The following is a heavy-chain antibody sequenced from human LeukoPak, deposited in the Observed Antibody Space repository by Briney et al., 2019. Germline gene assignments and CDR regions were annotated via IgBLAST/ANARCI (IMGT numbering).Heavy chain of an antibody. CDR3: AAGYWFGELS. J-gene: IGHJ4*02. CDR1: GASINIYTYY. D-gene: IGHD3-10*01. Sequence: SETLSLTCTVSGASINIYTYYWGWIRQPPGKGLEWIGSVSYSGSPYYNPSLTSRATISVDTSRNQVSLKLTSVTAADTAVYYCAAGYWFGELSWGQGTLVTVSS. CDR2: VSYSGSP. V-gene: IGHV4-39*07.